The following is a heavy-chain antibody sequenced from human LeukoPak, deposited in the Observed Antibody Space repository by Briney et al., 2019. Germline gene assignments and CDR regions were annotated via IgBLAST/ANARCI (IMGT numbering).Heavy chain of an antibody. J-gene: IGHJ4*02. Sequence: GESLKISCKGSGYSFTSYWIGWVRQMPGKGLEWMGIIYPGDSDTRYSPSFQGQVTISADKSISTAYLQWSSLKASDTAIYYCASGPSIASLPLRYWGQGTLVTVSS. CDR3: ASGPSIASLPLRY. CDR1: GYSFTSYW. V-gene: IGHV5-51*01. CDR2: IYPGDSDT. D-gene: IGHD6-6*01.